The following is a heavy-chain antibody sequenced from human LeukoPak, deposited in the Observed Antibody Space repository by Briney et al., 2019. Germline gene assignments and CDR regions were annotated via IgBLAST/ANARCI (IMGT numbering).Heavy chain of an antibody. CDR1: GITFGSYW. Sequence: GGSLRLSCAASGITFGSYWMTWVRQAPGKGRECVANIKPDGSEKHYVDSVEGRFTISRDNAKNSLFLEMNSLRAEDTAVYYCARGRMAVAGSYEYWGQGTLVTVSS. J-gene: IGHJ4*02. V-gene: IGHV3-7*05. CDR2: IKPDGSEK. CDR3: ARGRMAVAGSYEY. D-gene: IGHD6-19*01.